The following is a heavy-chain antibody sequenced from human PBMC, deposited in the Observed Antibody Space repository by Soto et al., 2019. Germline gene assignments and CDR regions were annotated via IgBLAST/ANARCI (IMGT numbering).Heavy chain of an antibody. CDR2: MNPNSGNT. Sequence: ASVKVSCKASGYTFTSYDINWVRQATGQGLEWMGWMNPNSGNTGYAQKFQGRVTMTRNTSISTAYMELSSLRSEDTAVYYCAQRGSPTYFYDSSGYDYHYYGMDVWGQGTTVTVSS. CDR1: GYTFTSYD. V-gene: IGHV1-8*01. J-gene: IGHJ6*02. CDR3: AQRGSPTYFYDSSGYDYHYYGMDV. D-gene: IGHD3-22*01.